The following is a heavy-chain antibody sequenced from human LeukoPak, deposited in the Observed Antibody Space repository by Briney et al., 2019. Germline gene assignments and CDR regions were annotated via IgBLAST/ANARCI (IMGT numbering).Heavy chain of an antibody. V-gene: IGHV3-7*01. Sequence: GGSLRLSCVASGFSFSSYHMSWVRQAPGKGLGCVAHIFPDGHQESCDASVRGRFTVSRDNAKNSVFLQMNSLRVEDTAIYYCARWRWQQSEFDLWGQGALVTVSS. CDR3: ARWRWQQSEFDL. J-gene: IGHJ4*02. D-gene: IGHD5-24*01. CDR1: GFSFSSYH. CDR2: IFPDGHQE.